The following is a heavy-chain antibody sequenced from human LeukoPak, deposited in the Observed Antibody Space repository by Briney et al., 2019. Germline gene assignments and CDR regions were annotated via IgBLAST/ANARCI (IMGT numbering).Heavy chain of an antibody. CDR3: ARGLGSSTSRHTFDI. CDR1: GFTFSGYW. CDR2: ISGSGGST. J-gene: IGHJ3*02. V-gene: IGHV3-23*01. D-gene: IGHD2-2*01. Sequence: GGSLRLSCVASGFTFSGYWMHWVRQAPGKGLEWVSAISGSGGSTYFADSVKGRFTISRDNSKNTLYLQMNSLSAEDTAIYYCARGLGSSTSRHTFDIWGQGTMVTVSS.